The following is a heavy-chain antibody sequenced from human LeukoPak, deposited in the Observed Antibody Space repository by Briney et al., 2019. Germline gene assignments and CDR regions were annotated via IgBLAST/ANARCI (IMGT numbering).Heavy chain of an antibody. V-gene: IGHV3-7*01. CDR2: IKEDGSEK. Sequence: PGGSLRLSCAASGFTFSSNWMSWGCKAPGKGRGGVASIKEDGSEKYNLESLTGRFTISRDNAKNSLYQQMNTLRVEDTAVYYCARDRFGGMDVWGKGTTVTVSP. D-gene: IGHD3-10*01. CDR3: ARDRFGGMDV. CDR1: GFTFSSNW. J-gene: IGHJ6*04.